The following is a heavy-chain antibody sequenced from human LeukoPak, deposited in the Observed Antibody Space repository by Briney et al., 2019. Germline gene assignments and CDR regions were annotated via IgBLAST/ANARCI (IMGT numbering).Heavy chain of an antibody. Sequence: PGGSLRLSCAASGFTFSSYAMSWVRQAPGKGLEWVSVISGGDGRTYYADSVKGRFTISRDNSKNTLYLQMNSLRVEDTAVYYCAKRGGYETMAAFDYWGQGTLVTVSS. CDR1: GFTFSSYA. V-gene: IGHV3-23*01. D-gene: IGHD3-10*01. CDR3: AKRGGYETMAAFDY. J-gene: IGHJ4*02. CDR2: ISGGDGRT.